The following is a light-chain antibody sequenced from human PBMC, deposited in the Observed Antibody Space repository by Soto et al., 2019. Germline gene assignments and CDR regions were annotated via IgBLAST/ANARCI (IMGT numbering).Light chain of an antibody. V-gene: IGKV1-27*01. Sequence: DIQMTQSPSSLSASVGDRVTITCRASQDISVYLAWYQQKPGKVPKLLIYSASTLQSGVPSRFSDSGSGTDLTLTISSLQPEDVATYYCQKFNTAPLTFGQGTRLEIK. CDR1: QDISVY. CDR2: SAS. CDR3: QKFNTAPLT. J-gene: IGKJ5*01.